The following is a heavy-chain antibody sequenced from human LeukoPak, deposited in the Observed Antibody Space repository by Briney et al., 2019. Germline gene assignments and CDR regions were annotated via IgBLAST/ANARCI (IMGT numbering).Heavy chain of an antibody. D-gene: IGHD3-10*01. V-gene: IGHV4-34*01. CDR2: INHSGST. J-gene: IGHJ4*02. Sequence: PSETLSLTCAVYGGSFSGYYWSWIRQPPGKGLEWIGEINHSGSTNYNPSLKSRVTISVDTSKNQFSLKLSSVTAADTAVYYCARGRTMVRGHLDYWGQGTLVTVSS. CDR3: ARGRTMVRGHLDY. CDR1: GGSFSGYY.